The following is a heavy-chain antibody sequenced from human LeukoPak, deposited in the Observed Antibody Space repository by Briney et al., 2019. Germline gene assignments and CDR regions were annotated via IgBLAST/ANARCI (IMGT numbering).Heavy chain of an antibody. CDR2: FDPEDGET. Sequence: ASVKVSCKVPGYTLTELSMHWVRQAPGKGLEWMGGFDPEDGETIYAQKFQGRVTMTEDTSTDTAYMELSSLRSEDTAVYYCATQITSCYMDCWFDPWGQGTLVTVSS. V-gene: IGHV1-24*01. D-gene: IGHD2-2*02. J-gene: IGHJ5*02. CDR3: ATQITSCYMDCWFDP. CDR1: GYTLTELS.